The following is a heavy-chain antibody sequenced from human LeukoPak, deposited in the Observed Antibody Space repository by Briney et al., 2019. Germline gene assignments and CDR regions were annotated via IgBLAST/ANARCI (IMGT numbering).Heavy chain of an antibody. V-gene: IGHV1-24*01. J-gene: IGHJ6*02. Sequence: ASVKVSCKVSGYTLTELSMHWVRQAPGKGLEWMGGFDPEDGETIYAQKFQGRVTMTEGTSTDTAYMELSSLRSEDTAVYYCATAVPRPVMVRGVITTYGMDVWGQGTTVTVSS. D-gene: IGHD3-10*01. CDR2: FDPEDGET. CDR1: GYTLTELS. CDR3: ATAVPRPVMVRGVITTYGMDV.